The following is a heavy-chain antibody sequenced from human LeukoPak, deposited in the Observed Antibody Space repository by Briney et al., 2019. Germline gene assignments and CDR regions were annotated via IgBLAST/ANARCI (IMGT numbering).Heavy chain of an antibody. CDR3: TRQVATSSFDY. J-gene: IGHJ4*02. V-gene: IGHV4-4*02. Sequence: SGTLSLTCAVSGGSINNNNWWSWVRQPPGKGLEWIGEIYHSGSTNYNLSLKSRVTMSVDKSKNQFSLKLSSVTAADTAVYYCTRQVATSSFDYWGQGTLVTVSS. CDR1: GGSINNNNW. CDR2: IYHSGST. D-gene: IGHD5-12*01.